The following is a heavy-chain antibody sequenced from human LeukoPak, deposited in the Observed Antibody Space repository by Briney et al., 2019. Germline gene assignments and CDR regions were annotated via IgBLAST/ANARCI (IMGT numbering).Heavy chain of an antibody. CDR1: GYTLTELS. V-gene: IGHV1-24*01. J-gene: IGHJ6*02. CDR2: FDPEDGET. D-gene: IGHD2-2*01. Sequence: ASVKVSCKVSGYTLTELSMHWVRQTPGKGLEWIGGFDPEDGETIYAQKFQGRVTMTEDTSTDTAYMELSSLRSEDTAVYYCATEGGSVVPAASRPNRPKVLYYYGMDVWGQGTTVTVSS. CDR3: ATEGGSVVPAASRPNRPKVLYYYGMDV.